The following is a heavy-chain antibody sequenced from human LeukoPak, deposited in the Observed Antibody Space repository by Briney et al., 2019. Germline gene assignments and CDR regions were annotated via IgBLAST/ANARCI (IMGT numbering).Heavy chain of an antibody. Sequence: PGGSLRLSCAASGFTFSSYAMSWVRQAPGKGLEWVSAISGSGGSTYYADSVKGRFTISRDNSKNTLYLQMNSLRAEDTAVYYCAKGLWFGELYPPYFDYWGQGTLVTVSS. J-gene: IGHJ4*02. V-gene: IGHV3-23*01. D-gene: IGHD3-10*01. CDR3: AKGLWFGELYPPYFDY. CDR2: ISGSGGST. CDR1: GFTFSSYA.